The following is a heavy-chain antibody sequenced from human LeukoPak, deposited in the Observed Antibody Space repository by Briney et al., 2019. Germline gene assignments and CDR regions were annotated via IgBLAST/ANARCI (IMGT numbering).Heavy chain of an antibody. D-gene: IGHD4-17*01. V-gene: IGHV1-2*06. CDR3: ARVRAPYGDSDY. CDR2: INPNSGST. J-gene: IGHJ4*02. Sequence: ASVKVSCKASGYTFTGYHIHWVRQAPGQGLEWIGRINPNSGSTNYAQKFQGRVTMARDTSISAAYMDLSRLRSEDTAVYYCARVRAPYGDSDYWGQGTLVTVSS. CDR1: GYTFTGYH.